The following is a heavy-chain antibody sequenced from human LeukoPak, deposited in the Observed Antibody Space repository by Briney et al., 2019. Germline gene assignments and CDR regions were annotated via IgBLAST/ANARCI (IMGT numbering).Heavy chain of an antibody. CDR3: AREGSGSYYWFDP. CDR1: GFTFSSYS. D-gene: IGHD1-26*01. V-gene: IGHV3-21*01. J-gene: IGHJ5*02. CDR2: ISSSSSYI. Sequence: GGSLRLSCAASGFTFSSYSMNWVRQAPGKGLEWVSSISSSSSYIYYADSVEGRFTISRDNAKNSLYLQMNSLRAEDTAVYYCAREGSGSYYWFDPWGQGTLVTVSS.